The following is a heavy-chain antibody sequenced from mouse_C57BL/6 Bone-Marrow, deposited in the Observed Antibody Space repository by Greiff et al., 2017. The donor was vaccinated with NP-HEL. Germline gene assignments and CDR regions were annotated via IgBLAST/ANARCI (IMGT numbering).Heavy chain of an antibody. D-gene: IGHD1-1*01. V-gene: IGHV5-9*01. CDR3: ARRDYGSSYVDY. CDR2: ISGGGGNT. J-gene: IGHJ2*01. CDR1: GFTFSSYT. Sequence: EVKVVESGGGLVKPGGSLKLSCAASGFTFSSYTMSWVRQTPEKRLEWVATISGGGGNTYYPDSVKGRFTISRDTAKNTLYLQMSSLRSEDTALYYCARRDYGSSYVDYWGQGTTLTVSS.